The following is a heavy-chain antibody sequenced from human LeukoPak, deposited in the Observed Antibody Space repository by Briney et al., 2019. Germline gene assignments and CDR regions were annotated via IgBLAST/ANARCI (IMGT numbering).Heavy chain of an antibody. D-gene: IGHD2-2*01. V-gene: IGHV5-51*01. CDR1: GYSFTSYW. CDR2: IYPGDSDT. CDR3: AKIDRQYCSRSSCYALDY. Sequence: GESLKISCKGSGYSFTSYWIGWVRQMPGKGLEWMGIIYPGDSDTRYSPSFQGQVTISVDKSISTAYLQWSSLKASDTAIYYCAKIDRQYCSRSSCYALDYWGQGTQVTVSS. J-gene: IGHJ4*02.